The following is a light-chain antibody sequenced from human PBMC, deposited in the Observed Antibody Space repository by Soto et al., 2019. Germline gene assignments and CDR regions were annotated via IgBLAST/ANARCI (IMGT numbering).Light chain of an antibody. CDR1: QSVSSK. CDR2: GAS. CDR3: QQYNDWTPQLT. J-gene: IGKJ4*01. Sequence: EIVMTQSPATLSVSVGERATLSCRASQSVSSKLAWYQQKPGQAPRLLIYGASTRATGIPARFSGSGSETEFTLTISSLQSEDFAVYYCQQYNDWTPQLTFGGGTKVEIK. V-gene: IGKV3-15*01.